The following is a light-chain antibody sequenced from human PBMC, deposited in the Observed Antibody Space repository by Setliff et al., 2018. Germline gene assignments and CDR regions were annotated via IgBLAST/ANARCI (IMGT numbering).Light chain of an antibody. CDR2: SQN. Sequence: QSALAQPPSASGTPGQLVTISCSGSSSNIGRRTVNWYQQVPGMAPKLLIYSQNQRPSGVPDRFSASKSGTSASLAISGLRSDDEADYYCSAWDDSLNACVFGTGTKVTVL. CDR3: SAWDDSLNACV. V-gene: IGLV1-44*01. CDR1: SSNIGRRT. J-gene: IGLJ1*01.